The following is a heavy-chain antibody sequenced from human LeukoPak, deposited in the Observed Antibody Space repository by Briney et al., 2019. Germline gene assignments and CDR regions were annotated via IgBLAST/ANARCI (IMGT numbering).Heavy chain of an antibody. Sequence: SETLSLTCAVYGGSFSGYYWSWIRQPPGKGLEWIGEINHSGSTNYNPSLKSRVTISVDTSKNQFSLKLSSVTAADTAVYYCARGQDKLRRRYSYVEVKNWYFDLWGRGTLVTVSS. CDR3: ARGQDKLRRRYSYVEVKNWYFDL. V-gene: IGHV4-34*01. CDR2: INHSGST. J-gene: IGHJ2*01. D-gene: IGHD5-18*01. CDR1: GGSFSGYY.